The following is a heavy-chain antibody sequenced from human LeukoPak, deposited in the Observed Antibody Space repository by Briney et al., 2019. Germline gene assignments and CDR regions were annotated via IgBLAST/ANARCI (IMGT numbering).Heavy chain of an antibody. V-gene: IGHV3-23*01. CDR2: ISGSDSGGST. Sequence: GGSLRLSCAASGFTFSTYGMSWVRQPPGKGLEWVSGISGSDSGGSTYYADSVKGRFTISRDNSKNTLYLQMNSLRAEDTAIYYCAKRSSSTDYWGQGTLVTVSS. D-gene: IGHD2-2*01. CDR3: AKRSSSTDY. CDR1: GFTFSTYG. J-gene: IGHJ4*02.